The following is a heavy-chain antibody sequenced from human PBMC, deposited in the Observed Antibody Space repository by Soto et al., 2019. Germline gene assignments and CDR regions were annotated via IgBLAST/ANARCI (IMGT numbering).Heavy chain of an antibody. V-gene: IGHV1-3*01. CDR1: GYTFTNYA. CDR2: INGGNGDT. J-gene: IGHJ5*02. CDR3: AVLSYDYIWGSYRNTDSFDP. Sequence: ASVKVSCKASGYTFTNYAIHWVRQAPGQRLEWMGGINGGNGDTKFSQRFRGRLTITRNTSASTAYMELSSLRSEDTAVYYCAVLSYDYIWGSYRNTDSFDPWGQGTLVTVSS. D-gene: IGHD3-16*02.